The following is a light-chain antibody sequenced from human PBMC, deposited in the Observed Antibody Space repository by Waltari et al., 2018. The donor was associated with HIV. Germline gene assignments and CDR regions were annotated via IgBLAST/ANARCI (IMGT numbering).Light chain of an antibody. CDR3: QSYDSTLSGLV. V-gene: IGLV1-40*01. J-gene: IGLJ2*01. CDR2: DNA. CDR1: SSNIGKSSV. Sequence: QSVLTQPPSVSAAPGQKVTISCSGGSSNIGKSSVSWYQQLPGTAPKLLIYDNAKRPSGIPDRFSGSQSGTSASLAITGLQAEDEGEFYCQSYDSTLSGLVFGGGTKLTVL.